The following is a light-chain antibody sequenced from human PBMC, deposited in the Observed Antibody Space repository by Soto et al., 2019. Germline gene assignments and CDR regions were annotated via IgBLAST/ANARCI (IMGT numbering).Light chain of an antibody. V-gene: IGKV3-20*01. CDR1: QSVSSSY. Sequence: EIVLTQSPGTLSLSPGERATLSCRASQSVSSSYLAWYQQKPGQAPRLLIYGASSRATGIPDRFSGSGSGTDFTLTISRLEPEDFAVYSCQQYGSSFTFGPGTIVDIK. J-gene: IGKJ3*01. CDR2: GAS. CDR3: QQYGSSFT.